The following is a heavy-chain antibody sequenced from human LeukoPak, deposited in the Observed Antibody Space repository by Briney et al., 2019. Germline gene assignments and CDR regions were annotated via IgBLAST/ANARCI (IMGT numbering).Heavy chain of an antibody. CDR1: GFTFSDYS. CDR3: ARINDIDNSYHLYF. J-gene: IGHJ4*01. Sequence: GGSLRLSCAASGFTFSDYSFNWVRQAPGKGLEWVSSISSSSSYKYYADSLKGRFTISRDNAKNSLYLQVNSLRAEDTAVYYCARINDIDNSYHLYFWGHGTLVTVSS. CDR2: ISSSSSYK. D-gene: IGHD2-15*01. V-gene: IGHV3-21*01.